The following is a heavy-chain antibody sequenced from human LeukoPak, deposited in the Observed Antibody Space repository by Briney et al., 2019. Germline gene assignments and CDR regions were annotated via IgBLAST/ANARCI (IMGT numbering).Heavy chain of an antibody. V-gene: IGHV3-7*01. CDR2: IKQDGSEK. J-gene: IGHJ4*02. Sequence: GGSLRLSCAASGFTFSRLWMSWVRQAPGKGLEWVANIKQDGSEKYYVDSVKGRFTISRDNAKNSLYLQMNSLRDENTAVYYCASSQWASVAHNYWGQGTLVTVSS. D-gene: IGHD6-19*01. CDR3: ASSQWASVAHNY. CDR1: GFTFSRLW.